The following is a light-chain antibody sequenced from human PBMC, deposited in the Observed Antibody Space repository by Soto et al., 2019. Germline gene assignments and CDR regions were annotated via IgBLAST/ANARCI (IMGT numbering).Light chain of an antibody. Sequence: DIQMAQSPSTLSASVGDRVTITCRASQSISGWLAWYQQKPGKAPNLLICKASSLESGVPSRFSGTESGTEFTLTISSLQPDDFATYYCQQYNSYPWTFGQGTKVDI. CDR2: KAS. CDR1: QSISGW. CDR3: QQYNSYPWT. J-gene: IGKJ1*01. V-gene: IGKV1-5*03.